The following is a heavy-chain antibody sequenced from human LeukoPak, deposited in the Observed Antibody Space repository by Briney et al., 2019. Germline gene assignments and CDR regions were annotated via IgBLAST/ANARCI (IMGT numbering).Heavy chain of an antibody. D-gene: IGHD5-12*01. V-gene: IGHV3-20*04. CDR3: ARDGGSGHDYVGEN. J-gene: IGHJ4*02. CDR1: GFTFDDYG. CDR2: INWNGGST. Sequence: GGSLRLSCAASGFTFDDYGMSWVRQAPGKGLEWVSGINWNGGSTGYADSVKGRFTISRDNAKNSLYLQMNSLRAEDTALYYCARDGGSGHDYVGENWGQGTLVTVSS.